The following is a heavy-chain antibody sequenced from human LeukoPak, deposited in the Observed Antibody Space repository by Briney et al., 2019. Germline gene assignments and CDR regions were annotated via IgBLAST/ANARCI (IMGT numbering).Heavy chain of an antibody. CDR3: ASLPTVYSRGYLAL. Sequence: SETLSLTCTVSGGSIRSSSYYWGWIRQPPGRGLEWIASIYHSGSTYYNPSLRSRVTISLDTSKNQFSLKLSSVTAADTAVYYCASLPTVYSRGYLALWGQGTLVTVSS. CDR2: IYHSGST. J-gene: IGHJ4*02. V-gene: IGHV4-39*07. CDR1: GGSIRSSSYY. D-gene: IGHD3-22*01.